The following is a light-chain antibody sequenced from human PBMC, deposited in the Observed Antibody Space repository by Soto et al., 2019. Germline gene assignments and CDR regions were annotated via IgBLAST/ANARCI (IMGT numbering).Light chain of an antibody. CDR1: SSNIGSNY. J-gene: IGLJ2*01. V-gene: IGLV1-47*01. Sequence: QSVLTQPPSASGTPGQRVTISCSGSSSNIGSNYVYWYQQLPGTAPKLLIYRNNQRPSGVPNRISGSKSGTSASLDIRGLRSEDEADYCCAAWDDSLSGVVCGGGT. CDR3: AAWDDSLSGVV. CDR2: RNN.